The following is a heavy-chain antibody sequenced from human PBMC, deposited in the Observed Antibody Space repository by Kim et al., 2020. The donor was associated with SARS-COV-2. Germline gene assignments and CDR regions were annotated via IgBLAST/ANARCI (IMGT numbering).Heavy chain of an antibody. V-gene: IGHV3-21*01. J-gene: IGHJ4*02. CDR1: GFTFSSYS. Sequence: GGSLRLSCAASGFTFSSYSMNWVRQAPGKGLEWVSSISSSSSYIYYADSVKGRFTISRDNAKNSLYLQMNSLRAEDTAVYYCARALTYYYDSSGKGDYWGQGTLVTLSS. D-gene: IGHD3-22*01. CDR2: ISSSSSYI. CDR3: ARALTYYYDSSGKGDY.